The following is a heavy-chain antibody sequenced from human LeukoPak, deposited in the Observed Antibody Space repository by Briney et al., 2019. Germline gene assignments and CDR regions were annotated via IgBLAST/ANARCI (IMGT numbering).Heavy chain of an antibody. CDR3: AKFDLWFGELSPGEDY. J-gene: IGHJ4*02. CDR1: GFTFSSYA. D-gene: IGHD3-10*01. CDR2: ISSSSSYI. V-gene: IGHV3-21*04. Sequence: LGRSLRLSCAASGFTFSSYAMHWVRQAPGKGLEWVSSISSSSSYIYYADSVKGRFTISRDNSKNTLYLQMNSLRAEDTAVYYCAKFDLWFGELSPGEDYWGQGTLVTVSS.